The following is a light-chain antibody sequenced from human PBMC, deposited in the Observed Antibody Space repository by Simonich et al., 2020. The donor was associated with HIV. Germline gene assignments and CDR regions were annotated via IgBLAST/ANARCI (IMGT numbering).Light chain of an antibody. CDR2: GAS. CDR1: QSVSSN. Sequence: EIVMTQSPATLSVSPGERATPSCRASQSVSSNLAWYQQKPGQAPRLLLYGASTRATGIPARFSGSGSGTEFTLTISSMQSEDFAVYYCQQHNNWPLTFGGGTKVEIK. V-gene: IGKV3-15*01. CDR3: QQHNNWPLT. J-gene: IGKJ4*01.